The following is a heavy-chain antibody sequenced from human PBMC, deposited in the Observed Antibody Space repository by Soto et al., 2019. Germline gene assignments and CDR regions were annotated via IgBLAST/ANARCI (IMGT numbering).Heavy chain of an antibody. CDR3: ARVPDYGDPYYFAY. J-gene: IGHJ4*02. CDR1: GYTFTGYY. D-gene: IGHD4-17*01. CDR2: INPNSGGT. V-gene: IGHV1-2*04. Sequence: GASVKVSCKASGYTFTGYYMHWVRQAPGQGLEWMGWINPNSGGTNYAQKFQGWVTMTRDTSISTAYMELSRLRSDDTAVYYCARVPDYGDPYYFAYWGQGTLVTVSS.